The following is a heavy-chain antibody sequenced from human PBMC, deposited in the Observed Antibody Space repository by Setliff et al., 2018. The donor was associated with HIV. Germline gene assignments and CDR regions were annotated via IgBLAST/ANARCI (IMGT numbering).Heavy chain of an antibody. CDR1: GGSISTYY. CDR2: THISGIT. Sequence: PSETLSLTCTVSGGSISTYYWSWIRQPPGKGLEWIGYTHISGITNYNPSLKSRLTISVDTSKNQFSLKLSSVTAADTAVYYCARGQREPALVAAIGWYMDVWGKGTTVTVSS. CDR3: ARGQREPALVAAIGWYMDV. J-gene: IGHJ6*03. V-gene: IGHV4-59*12. D-gene: IGHD2-15*01.